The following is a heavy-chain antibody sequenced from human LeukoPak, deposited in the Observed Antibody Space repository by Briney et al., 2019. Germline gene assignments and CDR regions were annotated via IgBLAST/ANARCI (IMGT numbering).Heavy chain of an antibody. CDR1: GGSISSYY. CDR2: IYYSGST. CDR3: ARAGAGWWDY. Sequence: PSETLSLTCTVSGGSISSYYWSWIRQPPGKGLEWIGYIYYSGSTNYNPSLKSRVTISVDTSKNQFSLKLSSVTAADTAVYYCARAGAGWWDYWGQGTLVTVSS. J-gene: IGHJ4*02. D-gene: IGHD6-19*01. V-gene: IGHV4-59*01.